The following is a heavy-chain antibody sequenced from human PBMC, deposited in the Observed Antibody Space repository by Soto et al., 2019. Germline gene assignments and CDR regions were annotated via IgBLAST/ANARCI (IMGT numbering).Heavy chain of an antibody. V-gene: IGHV1-18*01. Sequence: QVQLVQSGGEVKKPGASVKVSCKASGDTVTKYGISWVRQAPGQGLEWLGWISFYNGHTNYALKFQDRITFTPDTSTSTASMELRSLTSDDTAVYYCTSPTSIAVAGKETWGQGTLVTVSS. CDR2: ISFYNGHT. J-gene: IGHJ4*02. CDR1: GDTVTKYG. D-gene: IGHD6-19*01. CDR3: TSPTSIAVAGKET.